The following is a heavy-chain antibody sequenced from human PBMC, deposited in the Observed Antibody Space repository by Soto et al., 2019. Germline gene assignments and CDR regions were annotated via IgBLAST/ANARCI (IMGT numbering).Heavy chain of an antibody. CDR1: GGSFSGYY. D-gene: IGHD2-2*01. CDR3: ARGPYCSSTSCNGGNFDY. J-gene: IGHJ4*02. Sequence: SETLSLTCAVYGGSFSGYYWSWIHQPPGKGLEWIGEINHSGSTNYNPSLKSRVTISVDTSKNQFSLKLSSVTAADTAVYYCARGPYCSSTSCNGGNFDYWGQGTLVTVSS. CDR2: INHSGST. V-gene: IGHV4-34*01.